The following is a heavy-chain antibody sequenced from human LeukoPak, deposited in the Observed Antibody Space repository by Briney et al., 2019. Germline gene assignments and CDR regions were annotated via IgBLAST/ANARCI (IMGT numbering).Heavy chain of an antibody. Sequence: ASVTVSFTASGYTFTIYAMNWVRQAPGQGLEWMGWINTNTGNPTYAQGFTGRFVFSLDTSVSTAYLQISSLKAEDTAVYYCARDPAVLWFGELLPNWFDPWGQGTLVTVSS. CDR1: GYTFTIYA. D-gene: IGHD3-10*01. V-gene: IGHV7-4-1*02. CDR3: ARDPAVLWFGELLPNWFDP. J-gene: IGHJ5*02. CDR2: INTNTGNP.